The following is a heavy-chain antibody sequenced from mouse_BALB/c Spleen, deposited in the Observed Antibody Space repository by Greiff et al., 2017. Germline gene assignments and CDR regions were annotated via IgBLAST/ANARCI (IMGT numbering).Heavy chain of an antibody. CDR2: IYPYNGGT. CDR1: GYTFTDYN. CDR3: ARSGYDGSWFAY. V-gene: IGHV1S29*02. D-gene: IGHD2-2*01. J-gene: IGHJ3*01. Sequence: VQLKESGPELVKPGASVKISCKASGYTFTDYNMHWVKQSHGKSLEWIGYIYPYNGGTGYNQKFKSKATLTVDNSSSTAYMELRSLTSEDSAVYYCARSGYDGSWFAYWGQGTLVTVSA.